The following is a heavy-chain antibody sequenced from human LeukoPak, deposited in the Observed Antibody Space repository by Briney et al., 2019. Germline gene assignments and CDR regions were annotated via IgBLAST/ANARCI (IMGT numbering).Heavy chain of an antibody. CDR3: ASVNCSGGSCYDLRFDP. J-gene: IGHJ5*02. V-gene: IGHV1-2*02. CDR1: GYTFTGYY. CDR2: INPNSGGT. D-gene: IGHD2-15*01. Sequence: ASVKVSCKASGYTFTGYYMHWVRQAPGQGLEWMGWINPNSGGTNYAQKFQGRVTMTRDTSISTAYMELSRLRSDDTAVYYCASVNCSGGSCYDLRFDPWGQGTLVTVSS.